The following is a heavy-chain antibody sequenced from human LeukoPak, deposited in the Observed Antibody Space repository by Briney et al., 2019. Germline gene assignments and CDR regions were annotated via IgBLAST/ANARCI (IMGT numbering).Heavy chain of an antibody. Sequence: SETLSLTCTVSGGSISSGGYYWSWIRQHPGKGLEWIGYIYYSGSTYYNPSLKSRVTISVDTSKNQFSLKLSSVTAADTAVYYCARVIAAAGTVDYGMDVRGQGTTVTVSS. CDR3: ARVIAAAGTVDYGMDV. D-gene: IGHD6-13*01. CDR2: IYYSGST. CDR1: GGSISSGGYY. V-gene: IGHV4-31*03. J-gene: IGHJ6*02.